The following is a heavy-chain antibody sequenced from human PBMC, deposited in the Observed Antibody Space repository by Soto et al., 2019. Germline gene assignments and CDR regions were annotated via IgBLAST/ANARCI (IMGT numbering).Heavy chain of an antibody. Sequence: GESLKISCKGSGYSFTSYWISWVRQMPGKGLEWMGRIDPSDSYTNYSPSFQGHVTISADKSISTAYLQWSSLKASDTAMYYCARQPPVVPAAALADYYYYGMDVWGQGTTVTVS. CDR1: GYSFTSYW. D-gene: IGHD2-2*01. CDR3: ARQPPVVPAAALADYYYYGMDV. J-gene: IGHJ6*02. V-gene: IGHV5-10-1*01. CDR2: IDPSDSYT.